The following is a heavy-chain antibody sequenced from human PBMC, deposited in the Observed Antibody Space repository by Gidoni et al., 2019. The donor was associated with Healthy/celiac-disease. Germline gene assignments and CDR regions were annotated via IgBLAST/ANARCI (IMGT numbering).Heavy chain of an antibody. CDR1: GFTFSSYG. CDR2: ISYDGSNK. J-gene: IGHJ6*03. V-gene: IGHV3-30*18. D-gene: IGHD6-19*01. CDR3: AKDGVAGTRYYYYYMDV. Sequence: QVQLVESGGGVVQPGRSLRLSCAASGFTFSSYGMHWVRQAPGKGLEWVEVISYDGSNKYYADSGKGRFTISRDNSKNTLYLQMNSLRAEDTAVYYCAKDGVAGTRYYYYYMDVWGKGTTVTVSS.